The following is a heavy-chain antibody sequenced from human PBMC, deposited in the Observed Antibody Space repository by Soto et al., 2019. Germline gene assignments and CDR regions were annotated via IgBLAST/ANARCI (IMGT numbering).Heavy chain of an antibody. CDR1: GYSFTSYW. V-gene: IGHV5-10-1*01. CDR2: IDPSDSYT. Sequence: GESLKISCKGSGYSFTSYWISWVRQMPGKGLEWMGRIDPSDSYTNYSPSFQGHVTISADKSISTAYLQWGSLKASDTAMYYCARHISSSGSGSYVEYYYYGMDVWGQGTTVTVSS. CDR3: ARHISSSGSGSYVEYYYYGMDV. J-gene: IGHJ6*02. D-gene: IGHD3-10*01.